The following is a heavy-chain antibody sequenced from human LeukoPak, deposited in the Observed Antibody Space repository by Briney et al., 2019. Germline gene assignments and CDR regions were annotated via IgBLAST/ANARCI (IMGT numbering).Heavy chain of an antibody. CDR2: IYYSGST. CDR1: GGSIRNYY. Sequence: PSETLSLTCTVSGGSIRNYYWTWIRQPPGKGLEWIGYIYYSGSTNYNPSLKSRVTISVDTSKNQFSLKLSSVTAADTAVYYCAREHYDFWSGQRTGWMDVWGQGTTVTVSS. J-gene: IGHJ6*02. CDR3: AREHYDFWSGQRTGWMDV. V-gene: IGHV4-59*01. D-gene: IGHD3-3*01.